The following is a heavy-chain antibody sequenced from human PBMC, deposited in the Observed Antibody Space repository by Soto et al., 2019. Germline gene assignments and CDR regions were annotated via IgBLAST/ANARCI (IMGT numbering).Heavy chain of an antibody. CDR2: ISGRGDSS. D-gene: IGHD2-2*01. CDR3: ANAYCSSTSCRAEYFQH. J-gene: IGHJ1*01. Sequence: GGSLRLSCAASGFTFSSYGMSWVRQAPGKGLEWVSAISGRGDSSYYAGSVKGRLTISRDNSKNTLYLQMNSLRAEDTAVYYCANAYCSSTSCRAEYFQHWGQGTLVTVSS. V-gene: IGHV3-23*01. CDR1: GFTFSSYG.